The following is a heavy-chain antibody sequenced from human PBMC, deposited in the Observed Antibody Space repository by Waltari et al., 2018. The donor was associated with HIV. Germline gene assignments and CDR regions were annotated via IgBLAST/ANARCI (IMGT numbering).Heavy chain of an antibody. CDR3: ASGSRRGHSHGIDY. CDR2: SLHSGNT. J-gene: IGHJ4*02. V-gene: IGHV4-38-2*01. Sequence: VQLQESGPGLVKPSETLLLPCSVSGYHIESGYYWGWIRQPPGKALEWIGSSLHSGNTYYNPSLKSRLTISLDTSKNQVSLKLSSVTAADTAVYYCASGSRRGHSHGIDYWGQGTLVTVSS. CDR1: GYHIESGYY. D-gene: IGHD5-18*01.